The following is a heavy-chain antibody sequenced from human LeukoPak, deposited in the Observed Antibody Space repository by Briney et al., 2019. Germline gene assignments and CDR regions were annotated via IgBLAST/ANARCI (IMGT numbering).Heavy chain of an antibody. Sequence: GGSLRLSCAASGFTFSSYGMHWVRQAPGKGLEWVAVIWYDGSNKYYADSVKGRFTISRDNSKNTLYLQMNSLRAEDTAVYYCASRDHAFDIWGQGTMVTVSS. CDR1: GFTFSSYG. V-gene: IGHV3-33*08. CDR3: ASRDHAFDI. CDR2: IWYDGSNK. J-gene: IGHJ3*02.